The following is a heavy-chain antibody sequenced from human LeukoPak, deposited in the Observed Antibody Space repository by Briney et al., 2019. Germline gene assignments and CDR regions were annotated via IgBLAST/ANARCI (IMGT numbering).Heavy chain of an antibody. CDR2: INHSGST. CDR1: GGSFSGYY. D-gene: IGHD3-3*01. Sequence: PSETLSLTCAVYGGSFSGYYWSWIRQPPGKGLDYIGEINHSGSTNYNPSLKSRVTISVDTSKNQFPLKLSSVTAADTAVYYCARGRSIFGVVSKLDSWGQGTLVTVSS. J-gene: IGHJ4*02. CDR3: ARGRSIFGVVSKLDS. V-gene: IGHV4-34*01.